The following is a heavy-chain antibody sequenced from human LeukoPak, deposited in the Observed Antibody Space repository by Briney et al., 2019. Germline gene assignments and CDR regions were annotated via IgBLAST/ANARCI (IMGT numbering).Heavy chain of an antibody. CDR3: ARDGKQWPREYYFDY. V-gene: IGHV4-59*01. Sequence: SETLSLTCTVSGGSISSYYWSWIRQPPGKGLEWIGYIYYSGSTNYNPSLKSRVTISVDTSKNQFSLKLSSVTAADTAVYYRARDGKQWPREYYFDYWGQGTLVTVSS. J-gene: IGHJ4*02. CDR1: GGSISSYY. D-gene: IGHD6-19*01. CDR2: IYYSGST.